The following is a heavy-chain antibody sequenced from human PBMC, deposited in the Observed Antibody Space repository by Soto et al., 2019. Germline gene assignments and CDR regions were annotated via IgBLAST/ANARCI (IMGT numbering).Heavy chain of an antibody. D-gene: IGHD6-25*01. J-gene: IGHJ6*02. CDR3: ARAFSPNSSARNLYYYGMDV. CDR1: GGSISSGGYY. Sequence: SETLSLTCTVSGGSISSGGYYWSWIRQHPGKGLEWIGYIYYSGSTYYNPSLKSRVTISVDTSKNQFSLKLSSVTAADAAVYYCARAFSPNSSARNLYYYGMDVWGQGTTVTVSS. CDR2: IYYSGST. V-gene: IGHV4-31*03.